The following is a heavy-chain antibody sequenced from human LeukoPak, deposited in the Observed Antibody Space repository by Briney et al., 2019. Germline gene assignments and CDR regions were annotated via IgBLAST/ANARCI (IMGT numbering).Heavy chain of an antibody. CDR2: IGGSGGST. CDR1: GFTFSSYS. Sequence: GGSLRLSCAASGFTFSSYSMNWVRQAPGKGLERVSAIGGSGGSTYYADSVKGRFTISRDNSKNTLYLQMNSLRAEDTAVYYCAKDPSFDYWGQGTLVTVSS. CDR3: AKDPSFDY. J-gene: IGHJ4*02. V-gene: IGHV3-23*01.